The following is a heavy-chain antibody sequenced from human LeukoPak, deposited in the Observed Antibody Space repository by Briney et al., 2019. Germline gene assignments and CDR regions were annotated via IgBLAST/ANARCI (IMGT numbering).Heavy chain of an antibody. CDR3: AEAPYCGGDCYYGNWFDP. Sequence: GSLRLSCAASGFTFDDYAMHWVRQAPGKGLEWVALIRGDGGTTYYADSVKGRFTISRDNSKNSLYLQMNSLRTEDAALYYCAEAPYCGGDCYYGNWFDPWGQGTLVTVSS. D-gene: IGHD2-21*02. V-gene: IGHV3-43*02. CDR2: IRGDGGTT. J-gene: IGHJ5*02. CDR1: GFTFDDYA.